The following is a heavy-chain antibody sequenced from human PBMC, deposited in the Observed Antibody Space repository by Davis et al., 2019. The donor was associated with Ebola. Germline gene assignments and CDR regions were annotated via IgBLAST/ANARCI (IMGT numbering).Heavy chain of an antibody. Sequence: ASVKVSCKASGYTFTSYGISWVRQAPGQGLEWMGWISAYNGNTNYAQKLQGRVTMTTDTSTSTAYMELRSLRSDDTAVYYCARYSSTSWHLGYYYYYMDVWGKGTTVTVSS. V-gene: IGHV1-18*04. CDR3: ARYSSTSWHLGYYYYYMDV. D-gene: IGHD2-2*01. J-gene: IGHJ6*03. CDR1: GYTFTSYG. CDR2: ISAYNGNT.